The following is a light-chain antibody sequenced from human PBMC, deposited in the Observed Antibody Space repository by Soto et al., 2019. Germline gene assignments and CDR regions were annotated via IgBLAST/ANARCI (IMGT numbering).Light chain of an antibody. J-gene: IGKJ5*01. CDR1: QSVSSSF. Sequence: EIVLTQSPCTLSLSPGERATLSCRASQSVSSSFLAWYQQRPGQAPRPLIYDASTRATGISDRFSGSGSGTDFTLTISRLEPEDFAVYHCQQYGSSPITFGQGTRLEIK. V-gene: IGKV3-20*01. CDR3: QQYGSSPIT. CDR2: DAS.